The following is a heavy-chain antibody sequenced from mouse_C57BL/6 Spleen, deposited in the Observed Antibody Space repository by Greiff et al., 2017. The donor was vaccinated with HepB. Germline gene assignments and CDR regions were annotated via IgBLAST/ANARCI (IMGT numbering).Heavy chain of an antibody. CDR1: GYAFSSSW. CDR2: IYPGDGDT. D-gene: IGHD3-1*01. CDR3: AREEGLTFDY. Sequence: VQLQQSGPELVKPGASVKISCKASGYAFSSSWMNWVKQRPGKGLEWIGRIYPGDGDTNYNGKFKGKATLTADKSSSTAYMQLSSLTSEDSAVYFCAREEGLTFDYWGQGTTLTVSS. J-gene: IGHJ2*01. V-gene: IGHV1-82*01.